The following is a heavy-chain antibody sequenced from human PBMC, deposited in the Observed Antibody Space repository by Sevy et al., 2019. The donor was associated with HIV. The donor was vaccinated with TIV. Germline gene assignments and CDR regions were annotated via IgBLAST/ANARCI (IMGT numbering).Heavy chain of an antibody. CDR1: GFTFSSYA. CDR2: ISGSGGST. J-gene: IGHJ6*03. CDR3: AKAEYCSSTRCRYYYYMDV. V-gene: IGHV3-23*01. Sequence: GGSLRLSCAASGFTFSSYAMSWVRQAPGKGLEWVSAISGSGGSTYYADSVKGRFTISRDNSKNTQYLQMNSLRAEDTAVYYCAKAEYCSSTRCRYYYYMDVWGKGTTVTVSS. D-gene: IGHD2-2*01.